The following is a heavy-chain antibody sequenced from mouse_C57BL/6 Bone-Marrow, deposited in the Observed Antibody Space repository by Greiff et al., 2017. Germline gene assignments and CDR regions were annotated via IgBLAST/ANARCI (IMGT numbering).Heavy chain of an antibody. D-gene: IGHD2-1*01. V-gene: IGHV1-82*01. CDR2: IYPGDGDT. J-gene: IGHJ2*01. CDR1: GYAFSSSW. CDR3: ARSKGNYGY. Sequence: QVQLKQSGPELVKPGASVKISCKASGYAFSSSWMNWVKQRPGKGLEWIGRIYPGDGDTNYNGKFKSKATLTADKSSSTAYMQLSSLTSEDSAVYFCARSKGNYGYWGQGTTLTVSS.